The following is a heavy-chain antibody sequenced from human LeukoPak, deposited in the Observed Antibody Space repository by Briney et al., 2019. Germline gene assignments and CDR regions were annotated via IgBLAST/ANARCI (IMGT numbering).Heavy chain of an antibody. Sequence: SETLSLTCTVSGGSISSSSYYWGWIRQPPGKGLEWIGSIYYSGSTYYNPSLKSRVTTSVDTSKNQFSLKLSSVTAADTAVYYCARREPIAVAGGSFDYWGQGTLVTVSS. V-gene: IGHV4-39*01. D-gene: IGHD6-19*01. CDR1: GGSISSSSYY. CDR3: ARREPIAVAGGSFDY. CDR2: IYYSGST. J-gene: IGHJ4*02.